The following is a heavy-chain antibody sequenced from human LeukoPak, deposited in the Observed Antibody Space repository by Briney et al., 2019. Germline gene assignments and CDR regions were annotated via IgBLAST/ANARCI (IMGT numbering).Heavy chain of an antibody. CDR3: AKSRGSSPFFFDY. D-gene: IGHD1-26*01. CDR1: GFTFSSYG. Sequence: GGSLRLSCAASGFTFSSYGMHWVRQGPGKGLEWVSAMSGSGGGTYYADSVKGRFTISRDNSKNTLYLQMHSLRAEDTAVYYCAKSRGSSPFFFDYGGQGPLVTVSS. J-gene: IGHJ4*02. CDR2: MSGSGGGT. V-gene: IGHV3-23*01.